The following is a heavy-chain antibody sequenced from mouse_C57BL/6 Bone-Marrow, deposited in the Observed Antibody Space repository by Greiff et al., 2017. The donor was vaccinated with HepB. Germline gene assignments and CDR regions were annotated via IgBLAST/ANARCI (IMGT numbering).Heavy chain of an antibody. V-gene: IGHV5-4*01. CDR1: GFTFSSYA. CDR2: ISDGGSYT. J-gene: IGHJ2*01. D-gene: IGHD1-1*01. CDR3: ASGGHYYGSSSYYCDY. Sequence: EVHLVESGGGLVKPGGSLKLSCAASGFTFSSYAMSWVRQTPEKRLEWVATISDGGSYTYYPDNVKGRFTISRDNAKNNLYLQMSHLKSEDTAMYYCASGGHYYGSSSYYCDYWGQGTTLTVSS.